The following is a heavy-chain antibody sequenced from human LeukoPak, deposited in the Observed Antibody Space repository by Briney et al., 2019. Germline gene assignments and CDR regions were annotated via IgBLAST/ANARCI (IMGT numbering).Heavy chain of an antibody. Sequence: PGGSLRLSCAASAFTFTNYDFHWVRQAPGKGLEWVAFIRHDGSDKYYEDSVRGRFTISRDNSKSILYLQMNSLRAEDTAVYYCAKGDYWGQGPLVTVSS. CDR3: AKGDY. CDR1: AFTFTNYD. CDR2: IRHDGSDK. J-gene: IGHJ4*02. V-gene: IGHV3-30*02.